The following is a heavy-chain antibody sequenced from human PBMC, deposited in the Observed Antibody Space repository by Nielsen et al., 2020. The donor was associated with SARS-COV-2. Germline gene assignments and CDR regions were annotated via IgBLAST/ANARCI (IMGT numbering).Heavy chain of an antibody. CDR2: ISYDGSNK. J-gene: IGHJ6*02. CDR3: AKESVDIVATLEDYYYGMDV. Sequence: GESLKISCAASGFTFSSYGMHWVRQAPGKGLEWVAVISYDGSNKYYADSVKGRFTISRDNSKNTLYLQMNSLRAEDTAVYYCAKESVDIVATLEDYYYGMDVWGQGTTVTVSS. D-gene: IGHD5-12*01. CDR1: GFTFSSYG. V-gene: IGHV3-30*18.